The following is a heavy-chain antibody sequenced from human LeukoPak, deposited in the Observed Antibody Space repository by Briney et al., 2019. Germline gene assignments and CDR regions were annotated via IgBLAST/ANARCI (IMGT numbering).Heavy chain of an antibody. CDR1: GFTFNTFN. CDR3: ARGHYDVLAASYKWTPDY. Sequence: GGSLRLSCAASGFTFNTFNMNWVRQAPGKGLEWVSSITSGGDYIYYAGSVKSRFTTSRDNAKNSLSMQLNSLRVEDTAVYYCARGHYDVLAASYKWTPDYWGQGTLVTVSS. J-gene: IGHJ4*02. D-gene: IGHD3-9*01. V-gene: IGHV3-21*01. CDR2: ITSGGDYI.